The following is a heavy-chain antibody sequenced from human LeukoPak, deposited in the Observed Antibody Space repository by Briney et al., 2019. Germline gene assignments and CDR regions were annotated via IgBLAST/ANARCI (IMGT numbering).Heavy chain of an antibody. CDR2: ISGSGGST. D-gene: IGHD2-2*01. V-gene: IGHV3-23*01. Sequence: GGSLRLSCAASGFTFGSYAMSWVRQAPGKGLEWVSAISGSGGSTYYADSVKGRFTISRDNSKNTLYLQMNSLRAEDTAVYYCAKDDLYCSSTSCSNWFDPWGQGTLVTVSS. J-gene: IGHJ5*02. CDR1: GFTFGSYA. CDR3: AKDDLYCSSTSCSNWFDP.